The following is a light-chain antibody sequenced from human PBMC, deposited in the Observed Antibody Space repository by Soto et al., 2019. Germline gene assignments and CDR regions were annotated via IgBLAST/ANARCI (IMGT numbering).Light chain of an antibody. CDR1: SSDVGGYNF. V-gene: IGLV2-14*01. CDR2: EVT. CDR3: SSYTRRNTLA. J-gene: IGLJ2*01. Sequence: QSALTQPASVSGSPGQSITISCTGTSSDVGGYNFVSWYQQYPGKAPKLIIYEVTDRPSGVSNRFSGSKSGSTASLTISGLQAEDEADYYCSSYTRRNTLAFAGGTKLTVL.